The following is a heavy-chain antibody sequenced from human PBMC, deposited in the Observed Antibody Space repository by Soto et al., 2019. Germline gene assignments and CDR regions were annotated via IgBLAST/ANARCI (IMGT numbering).Heavy chain of an antibody. D-gene: IGHD3-3*01. Sequence: RLSCAASGFTFSSYDMHWVRQATGKGLEWVSAIGTAGDTYYPGSVKGRFTISRENAKNSLYLQMNSLRAGDTAVYYCARVRSSYYGMDVWGQGTTVTVSS. CDR3: ARVRSSYYGMDV. V-gene: IGHV3-13*01. CDR2: IGTAGDT. CDR1: GFTFSSYD. J-gene: IGHJ6*02.